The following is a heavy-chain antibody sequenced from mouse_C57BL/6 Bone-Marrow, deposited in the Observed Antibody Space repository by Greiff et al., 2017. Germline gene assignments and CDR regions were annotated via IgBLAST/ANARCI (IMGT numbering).Heavy chain of an antibody. V-gene: IGHV5-17*01. D-gene: IGHD1-1*01. J-gene: IGHJ1*03. CDR2: ISSGCSII. CDR3: ARRDYGSSPHWYFDV. CDR1: GFTFSDYG. Sequence: EVKLVESGAGLVKPGGSLKLSCAASGFTFSDYGMHWVRQAPEKGLEWVAYISSGCSIIYYADKVKGRFTISRDNAKNTLFLQVTSLRSEDTAMYYCARRDYGSSPHWYFDVWGTGTTVTVSA.